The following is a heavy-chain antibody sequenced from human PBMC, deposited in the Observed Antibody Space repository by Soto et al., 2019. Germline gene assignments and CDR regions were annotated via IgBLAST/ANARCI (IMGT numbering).Heavy chain of an antibody. CDR1: GGTFSSYA. Sequence: SVKVSCKASGGTFSSYAISWVRQAPGQGLEWMGGIIPIFGTANYAQKFQGRVTITADESTSTAYMELSSLRSEEAAVYYCVRGYDIWIGYSSGSGSDWFDTWGQGTLVTVSS. D-gene: IGHD3-3*01. CDR3: VRGYDIWIGYSSGSGSDWFDT. V-gene: IGHV1-69*13. CDR2: IIPIFGTA. J-gene: IGHJ5*02.